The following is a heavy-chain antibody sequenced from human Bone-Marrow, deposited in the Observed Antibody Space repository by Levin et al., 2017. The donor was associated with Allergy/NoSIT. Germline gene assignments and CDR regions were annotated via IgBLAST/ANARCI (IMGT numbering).Heavy chain of an antibody. D-gene: IGHD3-22*01. CDR2: ISYDGINK. J-gene: IGHJ4*02. CDR3: ARGGGRRYFDSSAYRTIDH. V-gene: IGHV3-30*04. CDR1: GFTFSSYA. Sequence: GGSLRLSCTTSGFTFSSYALHWVRQAPGKGLEWVAVISYDGINKYYPDSVKGRFTISRDNSKDTLYLQMNSLRAEDTAVYYCARGGGRRYFDSSAYRTIDHWGQGTLVTVSS.